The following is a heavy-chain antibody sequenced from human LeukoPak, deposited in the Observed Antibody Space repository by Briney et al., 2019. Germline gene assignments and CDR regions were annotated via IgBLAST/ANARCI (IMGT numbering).Heavy chain of an antibody. CDR2: TNSSDAGT. J-gene: IGHJ4*02. Sequence: PGGSLRLSCAASGFSSSNYAMSWVRQTPGKGLEWVAATNSSDAGTYHADSVRGRFTISRDNSKNTLYLQMNSLRAEDAAVYFCAKAPVTSCRGAYCYPFDSWGQGTLVTVSS. V-gene: IGHV3-23*01. CDR3: AKAPVTSCRGAYCYPFDS. CDR1: GFSSSNYA. D-gene: IGHD2-21*01.